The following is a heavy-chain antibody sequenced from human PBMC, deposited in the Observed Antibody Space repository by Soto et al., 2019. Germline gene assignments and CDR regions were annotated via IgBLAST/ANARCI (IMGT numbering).Heavy chain of an antibody. CDR3: ARSIRGPRRFNGMDV. V-gene: IGHV2-70*13. D-gene: IGHD1-20*01. CDR2: IERDDDDK. Sequence: SGPTLVNPTETLTLTCTFSGFSLASPGMCVSWIRQSPGKALEWLALIERDDDDKYYSTSLKTRLTISKDTRKNQVVLTMANMEPADTATYYCARSIRGPRRFNGMDVWGQGTTVTAP. CDR1: GFSLASPGMC. J-gene: IGHJ6*02.